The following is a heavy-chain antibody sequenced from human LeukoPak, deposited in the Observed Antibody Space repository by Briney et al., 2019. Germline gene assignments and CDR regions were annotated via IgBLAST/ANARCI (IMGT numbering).Heavy chain of an antibody. V-gene: IGHV3-21*01. CDR1: GFTFSSYS. Sequence: SGGSLRLSCAASGFTFSSYSMNWVRQAPGKGLEWVSSISSSSSYIYYADSVKGRFTISRDNAKNSLYLQMNSLRAEDTAVYYCARDRSGPFDYWGREPWSPSPQ. D-gene: IGHD3-3*01. CDR3: ARDRSGPFDY. J-gene: IGHJ4*02. CDR2: ISSSSSYI.